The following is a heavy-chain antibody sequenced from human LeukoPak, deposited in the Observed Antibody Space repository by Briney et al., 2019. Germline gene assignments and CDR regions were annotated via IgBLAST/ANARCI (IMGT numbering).Heavy chain of an antibody. CDR2: IYYSGST. J-gene: IGHJ4*02. CDR1: GGSISSSSHY. V-gene: IGHV4-39*01. CDR3: ARRDGAWAFDY. D-gene: IGHD2-21*02. Sequence: SETLSLTCTVSGGSISSSSHYWGWIRQPPGKGHEWIGIIYYSGSTSYNPSLKSRVTISVDTSKNQFSLKLSSVTVADTAVYYCARRDGAWAFDYWGQGTLVTVSS.